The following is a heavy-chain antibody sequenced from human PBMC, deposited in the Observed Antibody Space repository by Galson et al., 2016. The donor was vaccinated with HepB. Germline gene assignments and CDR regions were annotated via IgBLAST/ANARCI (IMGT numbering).Heavy chain of an antibody. CDR2: ITHSGAGT. J-gene: IGHJ4*02. CDR3: AKTDSLSGSYPLDY. CDR1: GFTFSTYA. D-gene: IGHD1-26*01. Sequence: SLRLSCAASGFTFSTYAMSWVRQAPGKGLEWVSTITHSGAGTYFADSVEGRFTLSRDNSKNTLFLQMNSLRAEDTALYYCAKTDSLSGSYPLDYWGQGTLVTVSS. V-gene: IGHV3-23*01.